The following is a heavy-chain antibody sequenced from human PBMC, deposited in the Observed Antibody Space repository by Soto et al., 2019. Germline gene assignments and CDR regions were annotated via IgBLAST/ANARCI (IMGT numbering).Heavy chain of an antibody. V-gene: IGHV4-31*03. Sequence: NPSETLSLTCTVSGGSISSGGYYWSWIRQHPGKGLEWIGYIYYSGSTYYNPSLKSRVTISVDTSKNQFSLKLSSVTAADTAVYYCARAYYGSGSYGVWFDPWGQGTLVTVSS. CDR2: IYYSGST. J-gene: IGHJ5*02. CDR1: GGSISSGGYY. D-gene: IGHD3-10*01. CDR3: ARAYYGSGSYGVWFDP.